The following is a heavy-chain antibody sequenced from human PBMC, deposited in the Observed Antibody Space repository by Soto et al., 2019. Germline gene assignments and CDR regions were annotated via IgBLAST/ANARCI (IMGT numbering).Heavy chain of an antibody. V-gene: IGHV1-46*01. J-gene: IGHJ4*02. CDR3: ARKRDRDFDY. CDR2: INPSSGST. Sequence: SVKVSCKASGYTFTVYYMNWVRRAPGQGLEWMGIINPSSGSTINAQKFQGRVTMTRETSTSTVYMELSSLTSEDTAVYYCARKRDRDFDYWGQGTLVTVSS. CDR1: GYTFTVYY.